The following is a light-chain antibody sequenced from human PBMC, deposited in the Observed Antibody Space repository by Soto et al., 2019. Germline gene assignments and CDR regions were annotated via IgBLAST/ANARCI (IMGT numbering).Light chain of an antibody. V-gene: IGLV2-14*01. CDR1: SIDVGLYDY. Sequence: QSVLTQPASVSGSPGQSITISCTGTSIDVGLYDYVSWYQQHPGKAPQLMIYAVSNRPSGVSNRFSASKSGNTASLFISGLQAEDEADYYCSSYTSDSSYVFXSGTNGTVL. CDR2: AVS. CDR3: SSYTSDSSYV. J-gene: IGLJ1*01.